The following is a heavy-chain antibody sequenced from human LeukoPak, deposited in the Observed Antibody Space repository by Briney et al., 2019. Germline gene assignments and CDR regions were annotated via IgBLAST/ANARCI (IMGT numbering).Heavy chain of an antibody. D-gene: IGHD3-22*01. CDR2: ISGSGDST. CDR3: AKGTVSGYYYTLGY. Sequence: GGSLRLSCAASGFTFSSYAMSWVRQAPGKGLEWVSAISGSGDSTFYADSVKGRFTISRDNSKNTLYLQMNSLRAEDTALYYCAKGTVSGYYYTLGYWGQGTLVTVSS. V-gene: IGHV3-23*01. J-gene: IGHJ4*02. CDR1: GFTFSSYA.